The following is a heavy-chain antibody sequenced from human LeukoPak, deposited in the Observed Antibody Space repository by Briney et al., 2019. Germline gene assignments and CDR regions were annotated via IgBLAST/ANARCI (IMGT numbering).Heavy chain of an antibody. CDR2: VSVNGGTT. J-gene: IGHJ4*02. CDR3: AKELHGSGNYAFDY. D-gene: IGHD3-10*01. V-gene: IGHV3-23*01. Sequence: GGSLRLSCAASGFTFSSCALSWVRQAPGKGLGWVSTVSVNGGTTYYADSVKGRFTISRDNSKNTLYLQMNSLRAEDTAVYFCAKELHGSGNYAFDYWGQGTLVTVSS. CDR1: GFTFSSCA.